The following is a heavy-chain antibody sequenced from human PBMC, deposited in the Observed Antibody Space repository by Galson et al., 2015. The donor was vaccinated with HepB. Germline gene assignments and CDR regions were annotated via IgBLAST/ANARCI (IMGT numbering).Heavy chain of an antibody. Sequence: SLRLSCAASGFTFSSYSMNWVRQAPGKGLEWVSSISSSSSYIYYADSVKGRFTISRDNAKNSLYLQMNSLRAEDTAVYYCARGTGGEQWLDAFDIWGQGTMVTVSS. CDR1: GFTFSSYS. CDR2: ISSSSSYI. D-gene: IGHD6-19*01. V-gene: IGHV3-21*01. J-gene: IGHJ3*02. CDR3: ARGTGGEQWLDAFDI.